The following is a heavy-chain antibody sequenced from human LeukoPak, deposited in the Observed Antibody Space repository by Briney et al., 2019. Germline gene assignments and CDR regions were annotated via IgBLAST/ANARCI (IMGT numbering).Heavy chain of an antibody. V-gene: IGHV3-74*01. D-gene: IGHD5-18*01. CDR1: GLTLSGYW. CDR2: INGDASST. CDR3: ARARGNTYGYFEY. J-gene: IGHJ4*01. Sequence: GGSLRLSCAASGLTLSGYWMHWVCLAPPKGLVWVSRINGDASSTSYADSVKGRFTISRDNAKSTLYLQMNSLRVEDTAVYYCARARGNTYGYFEYWGQEPWSPSPQ.